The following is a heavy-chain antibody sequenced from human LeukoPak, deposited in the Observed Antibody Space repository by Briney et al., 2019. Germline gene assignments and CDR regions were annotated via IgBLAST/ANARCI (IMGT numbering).Heavy chain of an antibody. D-gene: IGHD3-16*02. CDR1: GVSFSGYY. CDR3: AKRKTYYDYVWGSYRYMDPFDY. J-gene: IGHJ4*02. Sequence: PSETLSLTCTVYGVSFSGYYWSWIRQPPGKGLEWIGEINHSGSTNYNPSLKSRVTISVDTSKNQFSLKLSSVTAVDTAVYYCAKRKTYYDYVWGSYRYMDPFDYWGQGTPVTVSS. V-gene: IGHV4-34*01. CDR2: INHSGST.